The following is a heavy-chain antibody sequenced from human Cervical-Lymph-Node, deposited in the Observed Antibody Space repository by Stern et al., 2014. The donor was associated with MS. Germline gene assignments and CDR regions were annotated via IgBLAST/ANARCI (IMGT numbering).Heavy chain of an antibody. Sequence: VQLLESGGGVVQPGRSLRLSCAASGFTFSSYGMHWVRQAPGKGLEWVAVIWSDASNKYYADSVKGRFTISRDNSKNTLYLQMNSLRAEDTAVYYCARDRSSGWYFFDYWGQGTLVTVSS. CDR3: ARDRSSGWYFFDY. D-gene: IGHD6-19*01. J-gene: IGHJ4*02. V-gene: IGHV3-33*01. CDR1: GFTFSSYG. CDR2: IWSDASNK.